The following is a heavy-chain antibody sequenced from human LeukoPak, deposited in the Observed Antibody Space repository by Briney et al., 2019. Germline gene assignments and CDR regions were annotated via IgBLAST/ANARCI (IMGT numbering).Heavy chain of an antibody. J-gene: IGHJ4*02. V-gene: IGHV3-30*18. CDR1: GFTFSSYG. Sequence: GGSLGLSCAASGFTFSSYGMHWVRQAPGKGLEWVAVISYDGSNKYYADSVKGRFTISRDNSKNTLYLQMNSLRAEDTAVYYCAKDGSTSCYNWGQGTLVTVSS. CDR2: ISYDGSNK. CDR3: AKDGSTSCYN. D-gene: IGHD2-2*02.